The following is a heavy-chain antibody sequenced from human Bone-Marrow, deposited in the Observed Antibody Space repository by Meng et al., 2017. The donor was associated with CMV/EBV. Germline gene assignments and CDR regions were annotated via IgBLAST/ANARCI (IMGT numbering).Heavy chain of an antibody. J-gene: IGHJ6*02. CDR2: IWYDGSNK. V-gene: IGHV3-33*06. CDR3: AKDLSSYYDFWSGYYRAYYGMDV. CDR1: GFTFSSYG. D-gene: IGHD3-3*01. Sequence: GGSLRLSCAASGFTFSSYGMHWVRQAPGKGLEWVAVIWYDGSNKYYADSVKGRFTISRDNSKNTLYLQMNSLRAEDTAAYYCAKDLSSYYDFWSGYYRAYYGMDVWGQGTTVTVSS.